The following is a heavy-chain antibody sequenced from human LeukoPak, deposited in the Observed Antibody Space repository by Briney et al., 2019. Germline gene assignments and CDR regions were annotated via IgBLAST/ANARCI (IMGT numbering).Heavy chain of an antibody. J-gene: IGHJ6*02. D-gene: IGHD2-2*03. Sequence: GGSLRLSCAASGFTFSDYSMNWVRQAPGKGLEWVSSITRSSGYIYCEDAVKGRFTISRDNAKNSLFLQMTSLRAEDTAVYYCARDCGGYCSSSSSPYGMDVWGRGTTVTVSS. CDR3: ARDCGGYCSSSSSPYGMDV. CDR1: GFTFSDYS. CDR2: ITRSSGYI. V-gene: IGHV3-21*01.